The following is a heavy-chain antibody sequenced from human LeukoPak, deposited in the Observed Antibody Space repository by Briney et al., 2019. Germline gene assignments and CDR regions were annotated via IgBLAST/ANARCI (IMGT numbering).Heavy chain of an antibody. D-gene: IGHD3-22*01. CDR1: IDSFSNYH. J-gene: IGHJ6*03. Sequence: SETLSLTCAVYIDSFSNYHWNWIRQTPAKGMEWIGEVNESGGTNISPSLRSRVILSVDTSKNQFSLKLKSVTAADTAVYYCARVNYDSSLTGYYYMDVWAKGTTVSVSS. CDR3: ARVNYDSSLTGYYYMDV. CDR2: VNESGGT. V-gene: IGHV4-34*01.